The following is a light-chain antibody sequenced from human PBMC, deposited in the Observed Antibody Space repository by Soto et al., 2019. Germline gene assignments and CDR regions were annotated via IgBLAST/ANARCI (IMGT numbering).Light chain of an antibody. CDR1: SSDVCGYNY. V-gene: IGLV2-14*03. Sequence: QSALTQPASVSGSPGQSITISCTGTSSDVCGYNYVSWYQHHPGKAPKLMIYDVSNRPSGVSNLFSGSKSGNTASLTISGLQPEDEADYYCSSYTTSNTRQIVLGTGTKVTVL. CDR3: SSYTTSNTRQIV. J-gene: IGLJ1*01. CDR2: DVS.